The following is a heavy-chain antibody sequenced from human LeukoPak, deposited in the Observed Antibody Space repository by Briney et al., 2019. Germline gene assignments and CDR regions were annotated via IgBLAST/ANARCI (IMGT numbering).Heavy chain of an antibody. V-gene: IGHV3-23*01. CDR3: AKGLYGSGSYDY. CDR2: LSGSGGST. D-gene: IGHD3-10*01. CDR1: GFTFSSYA. J-gene: IGHJ4*02. Sequence: GGSLRLSCAASGFTFSSYAMTWVPKAQGRGRNGFSGLSGSGGSTYYADSVKGRFTISRDNSKNTLFLQMNSLRAEDTAVYHCAKGLYGSGSYDYWGQGTLVTVSS.